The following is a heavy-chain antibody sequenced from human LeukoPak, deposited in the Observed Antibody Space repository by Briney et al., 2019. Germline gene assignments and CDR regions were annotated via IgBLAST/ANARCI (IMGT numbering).Heavy chain of an antibody. Sequence: PSETLSLTCTVSGGSISSGSYYWSWIRQPAGKGLEWIGRIYTSGSTNYNPSLKSRVTISVDTSKNQFSLKLSSVTAADTAVYYCARDSRGYSYVYYYYMDVWGKGTTVTVSS. J-gene: IGHJ6*03. CDR1: GGSISSGSYY. CDR3: ARDSRGYSYVYYYYMDV. CDR2: IYTSGST. V-gene: IGHV4-61*02. D-gene: IGHD5-18*01.